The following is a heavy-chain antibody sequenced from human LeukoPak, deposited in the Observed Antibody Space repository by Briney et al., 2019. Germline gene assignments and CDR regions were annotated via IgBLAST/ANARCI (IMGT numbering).Heavy chain of an antibody. CDR3: ARRGDGGRSFDY. D-gene: IGHD4-23*01. Sequence: GGSLRLSCAASGFTFSSYEMSWVRQAPGKGLEWVSGISGSGGSTYYADSVKGRFTISRDNSKNTLYLQMNSLRAEGTAVYYCARRGDGGRSFDYWGQGTLVTVSS. CDR1: GFTFSSYE. CDR2: ISGSGGST. V-gene: IGHV3-23*01. J-gene: IGHJ4*02.